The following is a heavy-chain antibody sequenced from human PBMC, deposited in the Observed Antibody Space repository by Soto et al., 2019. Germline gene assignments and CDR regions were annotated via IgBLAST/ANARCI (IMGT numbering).Heavy chain of an antibody. CDR3: ATGGGTTNYGDKTEIFDY. CDR2: IYYSGST. J-gene: IGHJ4*02. V-gene: IGHV4-31*03. Sequence: SETLSLTCTVSGGSISSGGYYWSWIRQHPGKGLEWIGYIYYSGSTYYNPSLKSRVTISVDTSKNQFSLKLSSVTAADTAVYYCATGGGTTNYGDKTEIFDYWGQGTLVTVSS. D-gene: IGHD4-17*01. CDR1: GGSISSGGYY.